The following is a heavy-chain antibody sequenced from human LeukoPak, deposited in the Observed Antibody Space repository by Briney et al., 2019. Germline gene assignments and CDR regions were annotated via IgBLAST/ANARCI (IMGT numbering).Heavy chain of an antibody. Sequence: GGSLRLSCAASGFTFSSYSMNWVRQAPGKGLEWVSSISSSSSYIYYADSVKGRFTISRDNARNSLYLQMNSLRAEDTAIYFCARLFSGVTTFDYWGQGALVTVST. J-gene: IGHJ4*02. CDR2: ISSSSSYI. V-gene: IGHV3-21*01. D-gene: IGHD1-1*01. CDR1: GFTFSSYS. CDR3: ARLFSGVTTFDY.